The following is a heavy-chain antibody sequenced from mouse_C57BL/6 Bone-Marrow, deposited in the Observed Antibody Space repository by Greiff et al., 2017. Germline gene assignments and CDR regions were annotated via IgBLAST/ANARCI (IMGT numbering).Heavy chain of an antibody. V-gene: IGHV8-8*01. CDR3: ARINPPYGSSSYYYSMDY. CDR1: GFSLSTFGMG. J-gene: IGHJ4*01. D-gene: IGHD1-1*01. CDR2: IWWDDDK. Sequence: QVTLKVSGPGILQPSQTLSLTCSFSGFSLSTFGMGVGWIRQPSGKGLEWLAHIWWDDDKYYNPALKSRLTISKNPSKNQVFLMIANVDTADTATYYCARINPPYGSSSYYYSMDYWGQGTSVTVSS.